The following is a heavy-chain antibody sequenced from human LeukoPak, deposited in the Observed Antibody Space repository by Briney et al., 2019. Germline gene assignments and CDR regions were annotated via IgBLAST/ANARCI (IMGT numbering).Heavy chain of an antibody. D-gene: IGHD5-12*01. CDR1: GGSINSSSYY. Sequence: SGALSLTCTVSGGSINSSSYYWGWIRQPPGKGLEWVGSIYYSGSTYYNPSLKSRVTISVDTSKNQFSLKLSSVTAADTAVYYCAGATYYYYYMDVWGKGTTVTVSS. V-gene: IGHV4-39*07. CDR2: IYYSGST. CDR3: AGATYYYYYMDV. J-gene: IGHJ6*03.